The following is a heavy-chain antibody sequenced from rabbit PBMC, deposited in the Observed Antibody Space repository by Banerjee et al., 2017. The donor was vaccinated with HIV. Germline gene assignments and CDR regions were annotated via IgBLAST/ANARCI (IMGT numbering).Heavy chain of an antibody. CDR3: ARGGDDYGDYGDYFNL. CDR1: GFSFSSGYD. Sequence: QSLEESGGGLVQPEGSLALTCTASGFSFSSGYDMCWVRQAPGKGLEWIACIYVASSPTYYASWAKGRFTISRTSSTTVTLQMPSLTAADTATYFCARGGDDYGDYGDYFNLWGPGTLVTVS. V-gene: IGHV1S40*01. J-gene: IGHJ4*01. D-gene: IGHD2-1*01. CDR2: IYVASSPT.